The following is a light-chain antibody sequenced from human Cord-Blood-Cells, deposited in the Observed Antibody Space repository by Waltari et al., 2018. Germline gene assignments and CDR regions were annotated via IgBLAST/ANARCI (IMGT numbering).Light chain of an antibody. V-gene: IGKV4-1*01. CDR1: QSVLYSSNNKNY. J-gene: IGKJ4*01. Sequence: DIVMTQSPDSLAVSLGERATINCKSSQSVLYSSNNKNYLAWYQQKPGQPPKLLICWASTRESGVPDRFSGSGSGTDFTLTISSLQVEDVAVYYCQQYYSTPLTFGGGTKVEIK. CDR3: QQYYSTPLT. CDR2: WAS.